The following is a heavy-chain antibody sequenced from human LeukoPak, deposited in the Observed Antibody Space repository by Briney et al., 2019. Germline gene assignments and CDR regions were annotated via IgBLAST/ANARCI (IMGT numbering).Heavy chain of an antibody. CDR1: GYTFTSYY. V-gene: IGHV1-46*01. CDR3: ARDRVDLHAFDI. J-gene: IGHJ3*02. D-gene: IGHD3-9*01. CDR2: INPSGGST. Sequence: ASVKVSCKASGYTFTSYYMHWVRLAPGQGLEWMGIINPSGGSTSYAQKFQGRVTMTRDTSTSTVYMELSSLRSEDTAVYYCARDRVDLHAFDIWGQGTMVTVSS.